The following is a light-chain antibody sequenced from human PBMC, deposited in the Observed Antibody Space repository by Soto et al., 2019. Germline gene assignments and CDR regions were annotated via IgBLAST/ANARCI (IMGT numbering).Light chain of an antibody. CDR3: QQYNNYSPTWT. J-gene: IGKJ1*01. CDR1: QSISDW. CDR2: KAS. Sequence: DIQMTQSPSTLSASVGDRVTITCRASQSISDWLAWYQQKPGKAPKLLIYKASSLESGVPSRFSGSGAGTEFTLTISSLQPDDFATYYCQQYNNYSPTWTFGQGTKVEIK. V-gene: IGKV1-5*03.